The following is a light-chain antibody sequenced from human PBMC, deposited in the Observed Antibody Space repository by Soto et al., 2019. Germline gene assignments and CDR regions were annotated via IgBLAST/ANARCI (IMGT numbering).Light chain of an antibody. J-gene: IGLJ2*01. CDR1: SSNIGADYD. CDR2: GNT. V-gene: IGLV1-40*01. CDR3: QSYDSSLNVV. Sequence: QSVLTQPPSVSGAPGQRVTISCTGSSSNIGADYDVHWYQHLPGTAPKLLIYGNTNRPSGVPDRFSGSKSGTSASLAITGLQAEDEANDYCQSYDSSLNVVIGGGTKLTVL.